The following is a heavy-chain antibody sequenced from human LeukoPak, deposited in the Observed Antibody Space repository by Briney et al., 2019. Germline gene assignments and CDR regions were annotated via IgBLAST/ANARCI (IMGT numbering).Heavy chain of an antibody. CDR1: GGSISNYY. V-gene: IGHV4-59*01. CDR2: IYYSGST. Sequence: SETLSLTCTVSGGSISNYYWTWIRQPPGKGLEWIGYIYYSGSTTYNPSLKSRVTILVDMSKNQFSLKLSSATAADTAVYYCARVQSCSGVNCYYFDYWGQGTLVTVSS. J-gene: IGHJ4*02. D-gene: IGHD2-15*01. CDR3: ARVQSCSGVNCYYFDY.